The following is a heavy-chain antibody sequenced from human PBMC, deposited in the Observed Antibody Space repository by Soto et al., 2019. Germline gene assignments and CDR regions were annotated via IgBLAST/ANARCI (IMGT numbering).Heavy chain of an antibody. V-gene: IGHV3-30*18. CDR3: AKENFTYWYFDL. CDR2: ISYDGSNK. CDR1: GFTFSSYG. J-gene: IGHJ2*01. Sequence: QVQLVESGGGVVQPGRSLRLSCAASGFTFSSYGMHWVRQAPGKGLEWVAVISYDGSNKYYADSVKGRFTISRDNSKNTLYLQRNSLRAEDTAVYYCAKENFTYWYFDLWGRGTLVTVSS.